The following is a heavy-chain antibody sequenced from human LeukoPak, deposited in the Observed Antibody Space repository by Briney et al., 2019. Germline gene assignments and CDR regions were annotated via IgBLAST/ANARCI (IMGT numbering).Heavy chain of an antibody. CDR1: GGSIIPTNYY. D-gene: IGHD5-12*01. CDR2: IFNSGGT. J-gene: IGHJ6*03. V-gene: IGHV4-39*07. CDR3: ARAYSGYSTYYYYCMDV. Sequence: SDTLSLTCTVSGGSIIPTNYYWGWIRQPPGKGLEWIGTIFNSGGTYYNPSLKSRVTMSVDTSKNQFSLKLSSVTAADTAVYYCARAYSGYSTYYYYCMDVWGKGTTVTISS.